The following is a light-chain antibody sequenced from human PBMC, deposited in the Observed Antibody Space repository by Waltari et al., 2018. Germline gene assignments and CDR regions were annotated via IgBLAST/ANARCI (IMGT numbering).Light chain of an antibody. J-gene: IGLJ1*01. CDR2: GQN. V-gene: IGLV3-19*01. CDR1: SLRSYY. CDR3: NCRDRSGFRHV. Sequence: SSELTQDPAVSVALGQTVRITCQGDSLRSYYATWYQQKPGKAPVLVIFGQNKRPSGIPDRFSGSSSRNTASLTITGAQAEDEADYYCNCRDRSGFRHVFGTGTKVTVL.